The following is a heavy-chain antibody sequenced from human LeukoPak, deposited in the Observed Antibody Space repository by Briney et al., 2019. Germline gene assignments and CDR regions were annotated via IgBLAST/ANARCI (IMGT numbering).Heavy chain of an antibody. CDR3: ARGRPWYYYDSSGYYGYYFDY. D-gene: IGHD3-22*01. V-gene: IGHV4-59*01. CDR1: GGSISSYY. J-gene: IGHJ4*02. Sequence: SETLSLTCTVSGGSISSYYWSWIRQPPGKGLEWIGYIYYSGGTNYNPSLKSRVTISVDTSKNQFSLKLSSVTAADTAVYYCARGRPWYYYDSSGYYGYYFDYWGQGTLVTVSS. CDR2: IYYSGGT.